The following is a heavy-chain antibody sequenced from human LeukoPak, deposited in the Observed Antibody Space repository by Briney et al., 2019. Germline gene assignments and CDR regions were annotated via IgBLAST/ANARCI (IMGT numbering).Heavy chain of an antibody. CDR3: ASGSYYRGIGNPLDY. CDR2: IYTSGST. V-gene: IGHV4-61*02. Sequence: SETLSLTCTVSGGSISSVTYYWSWIRQPAGKGLEWIGRIYTSGSTNYNPSLKSRVTISLDTSKNQFSLKLSSVTAADTAVYYCASGSYYRGIGNPLDYWGQGTLATVSS. D-gene: IGHD1-26*01. J-gene: IGHJ4*02. CDR1: GGSISSVTYY.